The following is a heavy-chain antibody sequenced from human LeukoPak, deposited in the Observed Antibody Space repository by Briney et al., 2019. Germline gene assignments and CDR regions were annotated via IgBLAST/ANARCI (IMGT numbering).Heavy chain of an antibody. Sequence: SETLSLTCTVSGXSISSYYWSWIRQPPGKGLEWIGYIYYSGSTNYNPSLKSRVTISVDTSKNQFSLKLSSVTAADTAVYYCARAVRYYYDSSGYYGEVTLFDYWGQGTLVTVSS. D-gene: IGHD3-22*01. V-gene: IGHV4-59*01. J-gene: IGHJ4*02. CDR3: ARAVRYYYDSSGYYGEVTLFDY. CDR1: GXSISSYY. CDR2: IYYSGST.